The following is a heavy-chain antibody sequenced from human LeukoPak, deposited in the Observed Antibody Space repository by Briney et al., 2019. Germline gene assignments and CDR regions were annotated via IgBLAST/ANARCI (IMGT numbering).Heavy chain of an antibody. CDR2: NSAYNGNT. Sequence: ASVKVSCKASGYTFTSYGISWVRQAPGQGLEWMGWNSAYNGNTSYAQKLQGRVTMTTDTSTSTAYMELRSLRSDDTAVYYCAKTGFTTRMVATGGAFDIWGQGTMVTVSS. CDR3: AKTGFTTRMVATGGAFDI. D-gene: IGHD5-12*01. V-gene: IGHV1-18*01. J-gene: IGHJ3*02. CDR1: GYTFTSYG.